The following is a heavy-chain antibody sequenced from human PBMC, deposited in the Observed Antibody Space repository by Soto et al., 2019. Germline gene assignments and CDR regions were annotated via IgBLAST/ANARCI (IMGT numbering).Heavy chain of an antibody. J-gene: IGHJ4*02. V-gene: IGHV3-23*01. CDR1: GFTFSSYA. D-gene: IGHD3-22*01. Sequence: PGGSLILSCAASGFTFSSYAMSWVRQAPGKGLEWVSAISGTGDSTYYADSVKGRFTISRDNSKNTLYLQINSLRAEDTAVYYCAKDRDSSGYYYRNYWGQGTLVTVST. CDR3: AKDRDSSGYYYRNY. CDR2: ISGTGDST.